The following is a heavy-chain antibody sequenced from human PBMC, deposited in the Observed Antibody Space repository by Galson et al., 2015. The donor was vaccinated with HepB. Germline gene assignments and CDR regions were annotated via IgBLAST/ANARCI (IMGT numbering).Heavy chain of an antibody. J-gene: IGHJ3*02. CDR3: AKDLYQWLVRGGAFDI. CDR2: ISGSGGST. D-gene: IGHD6-19*01. CDR1: GFTFSSYA. Sequence: SLRLSCAASGFTFSSYAMSWVRQAPGKGLEWVSAISGSGGSTYYADSGKGRFTISRDNSKNTLYLQMNSLRAEDTAVYYCAKDLYQWLVRGGAFDIWGQGTMVTVSS. V-gene: IGHV3-23*01.